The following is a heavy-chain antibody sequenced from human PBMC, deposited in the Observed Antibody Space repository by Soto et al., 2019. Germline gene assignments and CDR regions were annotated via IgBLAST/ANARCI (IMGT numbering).Heavy chain of an antibody. CDR3: ARIPPPGYNADYYYHYYLDV. CDR2: IDWDDDK. J-gene: IGHJ6*03. D-gene: IGHD5-18*01. CDR1: GFSLSTSGMC. V-gene: IGHV2-70*11. Sequence: SGPTLVNPTQTLTLTCTFSGFSLSTSGMCVSWIRQPPGKALEWLARIDWDDDKYYSTSLKTRLTISKDTSKNQVVLTMTNMDPVDTATYYCARIPPPGYNADYYYHYYLDVWGKGTTVTGSS.